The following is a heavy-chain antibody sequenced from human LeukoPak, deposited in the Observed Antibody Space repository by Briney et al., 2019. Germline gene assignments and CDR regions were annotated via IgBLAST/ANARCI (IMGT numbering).Heavy chain of an antibody. Sequence: GGSLRLSCAASGFTFSSYGMHWVRQAPGKGLEWVAFIRYDGSNKYYADSVKGRFTISRDNSKNTLYLQMNSLRAEDTAVYYCAKDGLTMVRGVPYYYYGMDVWGQGTTVTVSS. D-gene: IGHD3-10*01. V-gene: IGHV3-30*02. CDR3: AKDGLTMVRGVPYYYYGMDV. CDR1: GFTFSSYG. J-gene: IGHJ6*02. CDR2: IRYDGSNK.